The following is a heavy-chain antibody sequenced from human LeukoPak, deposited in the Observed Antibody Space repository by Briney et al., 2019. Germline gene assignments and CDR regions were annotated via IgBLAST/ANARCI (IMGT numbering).Heavy chain of an antibody. D-gene: IGHD5-24*01. J-gene: IGHJ4*02. CDR1: GYTFTSYD. V-gene: IGHV1-8*01. CDR3: ARGDWRWLQSDY. CDR2: MNPNSGNT. Sequence: ASVKVFCKASGYTFTSYDINWVRQATGQGLEWMGWMNPNSGNTGYAQKFQGRVTMTRNTSISTAYMELSSLRSEDTAVYYCARGDWRWLQSDYWGQGTLVTVSS.